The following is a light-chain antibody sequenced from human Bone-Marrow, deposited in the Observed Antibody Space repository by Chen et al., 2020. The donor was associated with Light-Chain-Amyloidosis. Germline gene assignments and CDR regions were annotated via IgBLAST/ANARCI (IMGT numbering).Light chain of an antibody. CDR1: DLPTKY. CDR2: RDT. V-gene: IGLV3-25*03. Sequence: SYELTQPPSVSVSPGQPARITCSGDDLPTKYAYGYQQQPGQAPVLVIHRDTERPSGISERFSGSSSGTTATLTISGVQAEDEADYHCQSADSSGTYEVIFGGGTKLTVL. J-gene: IGLJ2*01. CDR3: QSADSSGTYEVI.